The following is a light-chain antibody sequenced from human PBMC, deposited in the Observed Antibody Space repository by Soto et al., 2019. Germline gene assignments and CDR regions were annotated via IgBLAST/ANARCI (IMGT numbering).Light chain of an antibody. Sequence: EIVLTQSPATLSLSPGERATLSCRASQSVSTYLAWYQQKPGQAPRLLIYDASNRATAIPARFSGSGSGTDFTLTISSLEPEDFAVYYCQHRSNWPRTFGQGTQLESK. V-gene: IGKV3-11*01. J-gene: IGKJ2*01. CDR2: DAS. CDR1: QSVSTY. CDR3: QHRSNWPRT.